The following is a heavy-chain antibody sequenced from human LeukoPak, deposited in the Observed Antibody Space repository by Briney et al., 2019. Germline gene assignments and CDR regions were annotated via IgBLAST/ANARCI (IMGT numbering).Heavy chain of an antibody. V-gene: IGHV3-21*01. CDR1: GFTFSSYS. D-gene: IGHD2-2*01. CDR3: ARDRRYHPVDY. Sequence: GGSLRLSCAASGFTFSSYSMNWVRQAPGKGLKWVSSISSSSSYIYYADSVKGRFTISRDNAKNSLYLQMNSLRAEDTAVYYCARDRRYHPVDYWGQGTLVTVSS. CDR2: ISSSSSYI. J-gene: IGHJ4*02.